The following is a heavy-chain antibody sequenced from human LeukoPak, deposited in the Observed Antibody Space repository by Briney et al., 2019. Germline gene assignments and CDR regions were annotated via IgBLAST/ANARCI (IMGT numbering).Heavy chain of an antibody. D-gene: IGHD2-2*02. J-gene: IGHJ4*02. CDR3: ARDPYYCSSTSCYSLYYFDY. V-gene: IGHV1-46*01. CDR2: INPSGGSP. Sequence: ASVKVSCKASGYTFTSYHLHWVRQAPGQGLEWMGIINPSGGSPNYAQKFQGRVTMTTDTSTSTAYMELRSLRSDDTAVYYCARDPYYCSSTSCYSLYYFDYWGQGTLVTVSS. CDR1: GYTFTSYH.